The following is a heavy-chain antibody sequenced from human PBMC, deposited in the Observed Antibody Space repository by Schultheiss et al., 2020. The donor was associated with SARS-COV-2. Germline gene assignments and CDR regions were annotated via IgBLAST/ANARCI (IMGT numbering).Heavy chain of an antibody. CDR1: GGSISSGGYY. CDR3: ARESCTSGVCYIDY. V-gene: IGHV4-61*08. CDR2: INHSGST. J-gene: IGHJ4*02. Sequence: SQTLSLTCTVSGGSISSGGYYWSWIRQPPGKGLEWIGEINHSGSTNYNPSLKSRVTMSVDTSKNQFSLKLSSVTAADTAVYYCARESCTSGVCYIDYWGQGTLVTVSS. D-gene: IGHD2-8*01.